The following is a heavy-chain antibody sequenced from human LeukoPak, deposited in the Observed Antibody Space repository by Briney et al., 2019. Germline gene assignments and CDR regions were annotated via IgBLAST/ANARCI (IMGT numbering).Heavy chain of an antibody. V-gene: IGHV3-74*01. CDR1: GFTFTTYW. CDR3: ARDAVDTANAV. D-gene: IGHD5-18*01. CDR2: INSDGSIT. Sequence: GGSLRLSCAASGFTFTTYWMHWVRQAPGKGLVWVSHINSDGSITSYADSVKGRFTISRDNAKNTLYLQINSLRAEDTAVYYCARDAVDTANAVWGQGTTVTVSS. J-gene: IGHJ6*02.